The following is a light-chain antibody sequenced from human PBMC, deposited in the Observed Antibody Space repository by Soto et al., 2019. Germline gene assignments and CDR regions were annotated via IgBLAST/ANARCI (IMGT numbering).Light chain of an antibody. CDR3: QQRRNWLGFT. V-gene: IGKV3-11*01. J-gene: IGKJ3*01. Sequence: EIVLTQSPATLSLSPGERATLSCRASQSVSSYLAWYQQKPGQAPRLLIYDASNRATGIPARFSGSGSGTDFTLTISSLEPEDFAVYYCQQRRNWLGFTFGPGTKVDIK. CDR2: DAS. CDR1: QSVSSY.